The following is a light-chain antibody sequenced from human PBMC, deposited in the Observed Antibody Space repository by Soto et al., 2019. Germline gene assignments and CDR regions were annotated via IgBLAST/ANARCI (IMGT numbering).Light chain of an antibody. J-gene: IGLJ2*01. CDR3: AAWDDSVGGPA. CDR1: SSNIGSKY. V-gene: IGLV1-47*01. CDR2: RNN. Sequence: QSVLTQPPSASGTPGQRVTISCSGSSSNIGSKYVYWYQQLPGTAPKLLMYRNNQRPSGVPDRFSGSKSGTSASLAISGLRSEDEAHYDCAAWDDSVGGPAFGGGTKLTVL.